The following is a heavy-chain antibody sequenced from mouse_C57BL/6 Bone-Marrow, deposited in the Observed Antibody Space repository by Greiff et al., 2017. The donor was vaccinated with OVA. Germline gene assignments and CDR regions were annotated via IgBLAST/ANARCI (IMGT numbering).Heavy chain of an antibody. J-gene: IGHJ3*01. CDR2: IWSGGST. D-gene: IGHD5-5*01. Sequence: VQLQQSGPGLVQPSQSLSITCTVSGFSLTSYGVHWVRQSPGKGLEWLGVIWSGGSTDYNAAFISRLSISKDNSKSQVFFKMNSLQADDTAIYYCAILPPWFAYWGQGTLVTVSA. CDR3: AILPPWFAY. CDR1: GFSLTSYG. V-gene: IGHV2-2*01.